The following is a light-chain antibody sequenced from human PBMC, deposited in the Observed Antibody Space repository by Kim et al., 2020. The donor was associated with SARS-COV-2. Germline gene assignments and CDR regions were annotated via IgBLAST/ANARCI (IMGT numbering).Light chain of an antibody. J-gene: IGKJ1*01. CDR2: GAS. CDR1: QSVSNN. V-gene: IGKV3-15*01. CDR3: QQYNNWWT. Sequence: EVVMTQFPATLSVSPGERATLSCTASQSVSNNLAWYKQKPGQAPRLLIYGASTRATGVPARFSGSGFDTQFTLTISSLQSEDFALYYCQQYNNWWTFGQGTKVDIK.